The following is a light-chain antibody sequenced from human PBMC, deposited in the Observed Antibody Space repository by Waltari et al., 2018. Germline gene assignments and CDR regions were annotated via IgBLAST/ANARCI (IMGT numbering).Light chain of an antibody. CDR2: QDS. Sequence: SYELTQPPSVSVSPGQPASTTCSGDKSAATYVSLYQLKPGQSPVLVIYQDSQRPSGIPERFSGSNSGNTATLTISGTQAMDEADYYCQAWDSSTVVFGGGTKLTVL. J-gene: IGLJ2*01. CDR1: KSAATY. V-gene: IGLV3-1*01. CDR3: QAWDSSTVV.